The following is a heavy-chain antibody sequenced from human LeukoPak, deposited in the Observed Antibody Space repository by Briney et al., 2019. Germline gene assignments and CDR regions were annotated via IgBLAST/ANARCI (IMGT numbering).Heavy chain of an antibody. Sequence: SETLSLTCTVSGDSISSYYCSWIRQPSGKGLEWIGRIYSSGTTNYNPSLKSRVTISLDTSKNQVSLKLYAVTAADTAVYYCTKGRGIWGQGTLVTVSS. J-gene: IGHJ4*02. D-gene: IGHD3-10*01. CDR2: IYSSGTT. CDR1: GDSISSYY. CDR3: TKGRGI. V-gene: IGHV4-4*07.